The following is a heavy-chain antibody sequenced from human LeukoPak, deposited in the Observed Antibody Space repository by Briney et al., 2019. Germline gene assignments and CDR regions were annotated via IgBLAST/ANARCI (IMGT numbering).Heavy chain of an antibody. J-gene: IGHJ3*02. V-gene: IGHV4-39*01. CDR2: IYYSGST. Sequence: AETLSLTCGVSGGSISSSNYYYWGWIRQPPGKGLEWIGNIYYSGSTYYNPSLKSRVTISVDTSKNQFSLNLSSVTAADTAVYYCARQVAGYAFDIWGQGTMVTVSS. CDR1: GGSISSSNYYY. D-gene: IGHD6-19*01. CDR3: ARQVAGYAFDI.